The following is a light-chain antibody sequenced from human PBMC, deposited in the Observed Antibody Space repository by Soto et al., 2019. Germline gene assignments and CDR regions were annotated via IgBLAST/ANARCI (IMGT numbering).Light chain of an antibody. Sequence: EIVLTQSPATLSLLPGERATLSCRASQSVSTYLAWYQQKPGQAPRLLLYDASNRATGVPARFSGSGSGTDFTLTISSLEPEDFALYYCQQRSNCITFGKGTRLEIE. CDR3: QQRSNCIT. J-gene: IGKJ5*01. V-gene: IGKV3-11*01. CDR1: QSVSTY. CDR2: DAS.